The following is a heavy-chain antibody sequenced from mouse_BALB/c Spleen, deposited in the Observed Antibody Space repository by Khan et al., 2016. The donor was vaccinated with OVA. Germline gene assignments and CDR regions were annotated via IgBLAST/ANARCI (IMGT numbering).Heavy chain of an antibody. CDR2: IWSDGST. CDR1: GFSLTNYG. J-gene: IGHJ4*01. D-gene: IGHD2-4*01. Sequence: QVQLKQSGPGLVAPSQSLSITCTISGFSLTNYGVHWVRQPPGKGLEWLVVIWSDGSTTYNSALKSRLTITKDKSKSHVFLEMNSLQTDDTAIYFCARQPYYHYNVMDYWGQGTSVTVSS. CDR3: ARQPYYHYNVMDY. V-gene: IGHV2-6-1*01.